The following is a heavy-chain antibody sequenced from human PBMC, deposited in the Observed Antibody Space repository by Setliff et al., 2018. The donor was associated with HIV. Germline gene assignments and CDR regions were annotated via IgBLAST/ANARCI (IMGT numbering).Heavy chain of an antibody. J-gene: IGHJ3*02. D-gene: IGHD2-15*01. V-gene: IGHV3-48*03. CDR3: TRSRPPIDDAFDI. CDR2: ISNSGTTI. Sequence: PGGSLRLSCEVPAFTFSSFEMNWVRQAPGKGLDWVSYISNSGTTIYYADSVKGRFTISRDNDRNLLYLQMNSLRVEDTAVYYCTRSRPPIDDAFDIWGQGTMVTVSS. CDR1: AFTFSSFE.